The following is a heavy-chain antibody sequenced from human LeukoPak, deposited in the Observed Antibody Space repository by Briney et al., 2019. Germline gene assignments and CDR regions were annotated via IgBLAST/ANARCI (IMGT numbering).Heavy chain of an antibody. V-gene: IGHV1-2*02. CDR3: ARVPWSSSSLPLDAFDI. Sequence: ASAKVSCKASGYTFTGYYMHWVRQAPGQGLEWMGWINPNSGGTNYAQKFQGRVTMTRDTSISTAYMELSRLRSDDTAVYYCARVPWSSSSLPLDAFDIWGQGTMVTVSS. CDR1: GYTFTGYY. D-gene: IGHD6-6*01. J-gene: IGHJ3*02. CDR2: INPNSGGT.